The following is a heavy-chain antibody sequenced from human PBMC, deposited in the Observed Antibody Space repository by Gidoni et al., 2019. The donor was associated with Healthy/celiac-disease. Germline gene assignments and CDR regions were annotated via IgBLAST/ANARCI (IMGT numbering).Heavy chain of an antibody. CDR2: IRSKAYGGTT. J-gene: IGHJ4*02. V-gene: IGHV3-49*04. CDR1: GFTFGDYA. CDR3: TRVVPGDGGFDY. D-gene: IGHD7-27*01. Sequence: EVQLVESGGGLVPPGRSLSLPCTASGFTFGDYAMSWVRQAPGKGLEWVGFIRSKAYGGTTEYAASVKGRFTISRDDSKSIAYLQMNSLKTEDTAVYYCTRVVPGDGGFDYWGQGTLVTVSS.